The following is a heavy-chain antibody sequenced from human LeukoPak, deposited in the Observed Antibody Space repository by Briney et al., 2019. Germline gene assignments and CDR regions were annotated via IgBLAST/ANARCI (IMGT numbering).Heavy chain of an antibody. CDR2: ISAYNGNT. CDR1: GYTFTSYD. Sequence: GASVKVSCKASGYTFTSYDITWVRQAPGQGPEWMGWISAYNGNTNYAQKLQDRVTMTTDTSTSTAYMELRSLRSDDTAVYYCARHYCTIGVCHTFDYWGQGTLVTVSS. CDR3: ARHYCTIGVCHTFDY. D-gene: IGHD2-8*01. J-gene: IGHJ4*02. V-gene: IGHV1-18*01.